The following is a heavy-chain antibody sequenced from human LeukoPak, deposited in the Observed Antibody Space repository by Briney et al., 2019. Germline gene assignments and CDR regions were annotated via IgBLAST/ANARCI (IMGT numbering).Heavy chain of an antibody. Sequence: PGGSLRLSCTASGFTFSSYAMIWVRRAPGKGLEWVSAISDSGTNTYYADSVRGRFTISRDNSKNTLYLQMNSLRAEDAAVYYCAKSVGPAAYYFDSWGQGTLVTVSS. CDR3: AKSVGPAAYYFDS. CDR1: GFTFSSYA. CDR2: ISDSGTNT. V-gene: IGHV3-23*01. D-gene: IGHD2-2*01. J-gene: IGHJ4*02.